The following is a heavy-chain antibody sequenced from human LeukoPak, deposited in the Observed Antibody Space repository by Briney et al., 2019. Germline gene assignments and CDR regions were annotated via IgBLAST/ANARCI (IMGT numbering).Heavy chain of an antibody. D-gene: IGHD1-1*01. Sequence: ASVKVSCKASGYTFTSHGITWMRQAPGQGLEWMGWISLYDGKTNYALKVQDRLTMTTDRSTSTTYMELRSLGSDDTAVYYCASAPRETRIPYELAAGPWGQGTLVTVST. CDR1: GYTFTSHG. CDR2: ISLYDGKT. J-gene: IGHJ5*02. V-gene: IGHV1-18*01. CDR3: ASAPRETRIPYELAAGP.